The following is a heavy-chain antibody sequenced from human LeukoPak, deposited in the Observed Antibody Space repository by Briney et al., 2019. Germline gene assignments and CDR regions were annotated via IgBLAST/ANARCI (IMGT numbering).Heavy chain of an antibody. J-gene: IGHJ4*02. CDR1: GFTFSSYW. D-gene: IGHD6-19*01. V-gene: IGHV3-74*01. CDR2: INSDGSST. CDR3: ARGGRSGWYHD. Sequence: GGSLRLSCAASGFTFSSYWMHWVRQAPGKGLVWVSRINSDGSSTSYADSVKGRFTISRDNAKNTLYLQMNSLRAEDTAVYYCARGGRSGWYHDWGQGTLVTVSS.